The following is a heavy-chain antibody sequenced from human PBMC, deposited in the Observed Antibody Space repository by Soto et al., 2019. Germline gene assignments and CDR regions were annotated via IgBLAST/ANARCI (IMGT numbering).Heavy chain of an antibody. V-gene: IGHV3-23*01. D-gene: IGHD3-10*01. CDR1: GFTFSGSA. CDR3: ATTSPMVRG. J-gene: IGHJ6*02. Sequence: EVQLLESGGALVQPGGSLRLSCAASGFTFSGSALSWVRQAPGKGLECLSAISGSGASTYYADSVKGRFTIARDNSKNTVYLQMNSLRAEAPAIYYCATTSPMVRGWGQGTTVTVSS. CDR2: ISGSGAST.